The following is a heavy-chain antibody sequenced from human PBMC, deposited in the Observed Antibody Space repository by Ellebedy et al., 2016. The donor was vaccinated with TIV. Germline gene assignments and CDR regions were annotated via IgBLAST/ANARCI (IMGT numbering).Heavy chain of an antibody. CDR3: ARRSRGPSYYFDY. CDR1: GFTFSSYA. J-gene: IGHJ4*02. D-gene: IGHD3-10*01. CDR2: ISDSGGMM. V-gene: IGHV3-21*01. Sequence: PGGSLRLSCVASGFTFSSYAMCWVRQAPGKGLEWVSTISDSGGMMDHADSVKGRFTISRDNAKNSLYLQLSSLRAEDTAVYYCARRSRGPSYYFDYWGQGALVTVSS.